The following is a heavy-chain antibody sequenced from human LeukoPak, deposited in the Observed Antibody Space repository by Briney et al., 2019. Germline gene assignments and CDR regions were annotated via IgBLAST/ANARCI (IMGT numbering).Heavy chain of an antibody. V-gene: IGHV3-53*01. CDR1: GFSVSSNY. CDR2: ISGGDYT. Sequence: GGSLRLSCAVSGFSVSSNYMSWVRQAPGKGLEWVSGISGGDYTEHADSVKGRFTISRDNSKNTLYLQMNTLRVEDTALYYCAKSRNFYYYFMEVSGRGTKVTISS. CDR3: AKSRNFYYYFMEV. J-gene: IGHJ6*03.